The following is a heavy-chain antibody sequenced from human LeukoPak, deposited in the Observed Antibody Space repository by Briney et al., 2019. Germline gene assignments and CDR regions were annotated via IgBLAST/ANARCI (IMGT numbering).Heavy chain of an antibody. D-gene: IGHD3-10*01. CDR1: GFTFSSYG. J-gene: IGHJ4*02. V-gene: IGHV3-30*18. CDR3: AKDRSRENYYGSGSSPPDY. Sequence: GGSLRLSCAASGFTFSSYGMHWVRQAPGKGLEWVAVISYDGSNKYYADSVKGRFTISRDNSKNMLYLQMNSLRAEDTAVYYCAKDRSRENYYGSGSSPPDYWGQGTLVTVSS. CDR2: ISYDGSNK.